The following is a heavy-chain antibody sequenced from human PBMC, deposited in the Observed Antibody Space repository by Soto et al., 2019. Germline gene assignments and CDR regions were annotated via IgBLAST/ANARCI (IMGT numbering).Heavy chain of an antibody. Sequence: GASVKVSCKASGGTFSSYAISWVRQAPGQGLEWMGGIIPIFGTANYAQKFQGRVTITADESTSTAYMELSSLRSEDTAVYYCARAGSALSTRYYYYGMDVWGQGTTVTVSS. CDR2: IIPIFGTA. V-gene: IGHV1-69*13. CDR1: GGTFSSYA. D-gene: IGHD2-2*01. CDR3: ARAGSALSTRYYYYGMDV. J-gene: IGHJ6*02.